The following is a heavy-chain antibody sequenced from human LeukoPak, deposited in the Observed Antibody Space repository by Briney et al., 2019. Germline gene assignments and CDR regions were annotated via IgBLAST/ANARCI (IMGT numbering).Heavy chain of an antibody. V-gene: IGHV4-34*01. CDR3: ARPRATGYFDY. D-gene: IGHD3-10*01. CDR1: GGSFSGYY. Sequence: SETLSLTCAVYGGSFSGYYWSWIRQPPGKGLEWIGEINHSGSTNYNPSLKSRVTISVDTSKNQFSLKLSSVTAADTAVYYCARPRATGYFDYWGQGTLVTVSS. J-gene: IGHJ4*02. CDR2: INHSGST.